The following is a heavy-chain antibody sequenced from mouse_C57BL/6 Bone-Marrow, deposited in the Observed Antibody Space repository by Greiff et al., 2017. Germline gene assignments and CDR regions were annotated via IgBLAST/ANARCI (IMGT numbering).Heavy chain of an antibody. CDR2: IDPSDSYT. J-gene: IGHJ3*01. Sequence: QVQLQQPGAELVMPGASVKLSCKASGYTFTSYWMHWVKQRPGQGLEWIGEIDPSDSYTNYNQKFKGKSTLTVDKSSSTASMQLSSLTSEASAVYYCARQFAYWGQGTLVTVSA. CDR3: ARQFAY. V-gene: IGHV1-69*01. CDR1: GYTFTSYW.